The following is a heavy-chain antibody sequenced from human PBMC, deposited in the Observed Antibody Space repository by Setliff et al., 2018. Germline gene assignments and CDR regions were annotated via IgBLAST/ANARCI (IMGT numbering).Heavy chain of an antibody. V-gene: IGHV4-61*02. CDR3: AKEHVVISFVTNTHHHYGMDV. CDR1: GYSISSGHF. J-gene: IGHJ6*02. Sequence: SETLSLTCGVSGYSISSGHFWGWFRQPAGKGLEWVGRIYTDGTTNYNPSLKSRVSISADTSMNHFSLGMTSVSAADTAVYYCAKEHVVISFVTNTHHHYGMDVWGQGTTVTVSS. D-gene: IGHD2-8*01. CDR2: IYTDGTT.